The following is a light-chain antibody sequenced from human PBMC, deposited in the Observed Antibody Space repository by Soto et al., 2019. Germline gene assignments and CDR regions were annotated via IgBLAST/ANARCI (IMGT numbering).Light chain of an antibody. J-gene: IGKJ1*01. CDR1: QTISSW. CDR2: KAS. Sequence: DIQMTQSPSTLSGSVGDRVTITCRASQTISSWLAWYQQKPGKAPKLLIYKASTLKSGVPSRFSGSGSGTEFILTISSLQPDDFATNYCQPYHSYSEAFGQGTNVDIK. CDR3: QPYHSYSEA. V-gene: IGKV1-5*03.